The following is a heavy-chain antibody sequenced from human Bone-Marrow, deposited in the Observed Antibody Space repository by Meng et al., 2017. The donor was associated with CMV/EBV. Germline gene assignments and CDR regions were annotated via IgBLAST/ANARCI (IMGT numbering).Heavy chain of an antibody. D-gene: IGHD2-15*01. CDR2: IRYDGSNK. Sequence: GESLKISCAASGFTFSSYGMHWVRQAPGKGLEWVAFIRYDGSNKYYADSVKGRFTISRDNSKNTLYLQMNSLRAEDTDVYYFAKDRATGFVRYYYGMDVWGQGTTVTVSS. V-gene: IGHV3-30*02. J-gene: IGHJ6*02. CDR3: AKDRATGFVRYYYGMDV. CDR1: GFTFSSYG.